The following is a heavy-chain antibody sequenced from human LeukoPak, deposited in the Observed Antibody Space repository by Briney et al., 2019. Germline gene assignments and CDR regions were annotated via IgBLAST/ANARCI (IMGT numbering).Heavy chain of an antibody. V-gene: IGHV3-23*01. J-gene: IGHJ4*02. CDR1: GLTFRSYA. D-gene: IGHD3-22*01. Sequence: GGSLRLSCAASGLTFRSYAMNWVRQAPGKGLEWVSAISGSGGSTYYADSVKGRFTISRDNSKNTLYLQMNSLRAEDTAVYYCAKALTYYYDSSGIFDYWGQGTLVTVSS. CDR3: AKALTYYYDSSGIFDY. CDR2: ISGSGGST.